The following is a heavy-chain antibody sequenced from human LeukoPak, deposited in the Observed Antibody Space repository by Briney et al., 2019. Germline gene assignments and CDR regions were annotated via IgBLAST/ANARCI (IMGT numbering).Heavy chain of an antibody. CDR3: AKGRGHVLRYFDWLLDY. J-gene: IGHJ4*02. D-gene: IGHD3-9*01. CDR1: GLTFSSYA. Sequence: PGGSLRLSCAASGLTFSSYAMSWVRQAPGKGLEWVSAISGSGGSTYYADSVKGRFTISRDNSKNTPYLQMNSLRAEDTAVYYCAKGRGHVLRYFDWLLDYWGQGTLVTVSS. V-gene: IGHV3-23*01. CDR2: ISGSGGST.